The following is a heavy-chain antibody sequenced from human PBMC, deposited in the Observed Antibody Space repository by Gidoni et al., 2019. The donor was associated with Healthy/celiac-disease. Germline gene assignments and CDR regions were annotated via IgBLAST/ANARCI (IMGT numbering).Heavy chain of an antibody. D-gene: IGHD1-26*01. CDR2: ISYDGSNK. J-gene: IGHJ4*02. V-gene: IGHV3-30*18. Sequence: QVQLVESGGGVVQPGRSLRRSCAASGFTLSSYGMHWVRQAPGKGLEWVAVISYDGSNKYYADSVKCRFTISRDNSKNTLYLQMNSLRAEDTAVYYCAKDTGKWELERFDYWGQGTLVTVSS. CDR1: GFTLSSYG. CDR3: AKDTGKWELERFDY.